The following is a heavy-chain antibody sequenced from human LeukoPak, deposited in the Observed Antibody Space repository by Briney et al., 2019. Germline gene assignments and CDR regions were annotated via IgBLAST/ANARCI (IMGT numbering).Heavy chain of an antibody. D-gene: IGHD3-3*01. J-gene: IGHJ6*02. CDR3: AKNQDGFWSSYTPMDV. CDR1: EFTFSSYS. Sequence: GGSLRLSCAASEFTFSSYSMNWVRQAPGKGLEWVAVISYDGSNKDYADSVKGRFTISRDNSKNTLYLQMNSLRVEDTAVYYCAKNQDGFWSSYTPMDVWGQGTTVTVSS. V-gene: IGHV3-30*18. CDR2: ISYDGSNK.